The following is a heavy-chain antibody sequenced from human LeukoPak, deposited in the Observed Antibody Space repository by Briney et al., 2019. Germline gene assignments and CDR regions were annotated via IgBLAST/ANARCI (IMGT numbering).Heavy chain of an antibody. V-gene: IGHV3-7*01. J-gene: IGHJ6*04. CDR2: IKQDGNEK. CDR3: AELGITMIGGV. Sequence: GGSLRLSCAASGFTFSSYEMNWVRQAPGKGLEWVANIKQDGNEKYYVGSLKGRFTISRDNAKNSLYLQMNSLRAEDTAVYYCAELGITMIGGVWGKGTTVTISS. D-gene: IGHD3-10*02. CDR1: GFTFSSYE.